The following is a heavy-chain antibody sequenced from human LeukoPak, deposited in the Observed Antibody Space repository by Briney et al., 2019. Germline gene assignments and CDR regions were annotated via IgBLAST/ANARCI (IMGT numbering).Heavy chain of an antibody. V-gene: IGHV3-23*01. CDR3: AKDTGYCSGGSCLFDY. J-gene: IGHJ4*02. CDR1: TFTFSDHW. CDR2: ISDSGGST. Sequence: ESLTLSCDAATFTFSDHWMRWVSQAQGKGLEWDSAISDSGGSTYYADYVKGRFTISRDNSKNTLYLQMSRLRAEDTAVYYCAKDTGYCSGGSCLFDYWGQGTLVTVSP. D-gene: IGHD2-15*01.